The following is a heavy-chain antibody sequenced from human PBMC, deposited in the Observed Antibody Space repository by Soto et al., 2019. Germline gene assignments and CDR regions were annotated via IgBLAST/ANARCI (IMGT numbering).Heavy chain of an antibody. CDR2: IYYSGRT. Sequence: QVQLQESGPGLVKPSETLSLTCTVSGGSISSYYWSWIRQPPGKGLEWIGYIYYSGRTNYNPSLKGRVTISVDTSKNQFSLKLSSVTAADTAVYYCARVQFLGFGELLQGGWFDPWGQGTLVTVSS. V-gene: IGHV4-59*01. J-gene: IGHJ5*02. D-gene: IGHD3-10*01. CDR1: GGSISSYY. CDR3: ARVQFLGFGELLQGGWFDP.